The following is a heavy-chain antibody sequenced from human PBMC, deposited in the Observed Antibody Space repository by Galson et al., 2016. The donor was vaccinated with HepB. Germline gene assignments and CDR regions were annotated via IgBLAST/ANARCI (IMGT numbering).Heavy chain of an antibody. V-gene: IGHV4-59*08. Sequence: SETLSLTCTVFGGSMSSFYWSWIRQPPSRGLEYIGNIFSSGSARYNPSLKSRVSMSVDTSKNQFSLRLDSMTAADTAVYYCARRRAAAGHAFHFYGMDVWGQGTTVTVSS. CDR2: IFSSGSA. J-gene: IGHJ6*02. CDR3: ARRRAAAGHAFHFYGMDV. D-gene: IGHD6-25*01. CDR1: GGSMSSFY.